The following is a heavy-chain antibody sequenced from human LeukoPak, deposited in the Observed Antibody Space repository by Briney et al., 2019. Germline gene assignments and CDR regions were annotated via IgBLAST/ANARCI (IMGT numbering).Heavy chain of an antibody. CDR1: GFTFSSYA. CDR2: ISYDGSNK. J-gene: IGHJ4*02. Sequence: GRSLRLSCAASGFTFSSYAMHWVRQAPGKGLERVAVISYDGSNKYYADSVKGRFTISRDNSKNTLYLQMNSLRAEDTAVYYCARQILGLFDYWGQGTLVTVSS. CDR3: ARQILGLFDY. D-gene: IGHD1-26*01. V-gene: IGHV3-30*04.